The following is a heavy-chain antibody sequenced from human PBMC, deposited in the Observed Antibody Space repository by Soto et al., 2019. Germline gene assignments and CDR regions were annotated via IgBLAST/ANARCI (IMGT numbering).Heavy chain of an antibody. Sequence: GGSLRLSCAASGFTFSSYSMNWVRQAPGKGLEWVSYISSSSSTIYYADSVKGRFTISRDNAKNSLYLQVNSLRAEDTAVYYCARDPRGSGWNWYFDLWGRGTLVTVSS. CDR1: GFTFSSYS. CDR2: ISSSSSTI. J-gene: IGHJ2*01. V-gene: IGHV3-48*01. D-gene: IGHD6-19*01. CDR3: ARDPRGSGWNWYFDL.